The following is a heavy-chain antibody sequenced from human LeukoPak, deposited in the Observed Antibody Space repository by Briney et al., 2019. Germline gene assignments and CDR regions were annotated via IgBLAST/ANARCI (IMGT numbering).Heavy chain of an antibody. V-gene: IGHV3-7*01. CDR1: GFIFSRDS. J-gene: IGHJ4*02. CDR3: ARSRFYFDY. Sequence: GGSLRLSCAASGFIFSRDSMNWVRQAPGKGLEWVAKIKPDGSEKDHVDSVKGRFTISRDNAKNSLYLQLNSLRAEDTAVYYCARSRFYFDYWGQGTLVTVSS. CDR2: IKPDGSEK.